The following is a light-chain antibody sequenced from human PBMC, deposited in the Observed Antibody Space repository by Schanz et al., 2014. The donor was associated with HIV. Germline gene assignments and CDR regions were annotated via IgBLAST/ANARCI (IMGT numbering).Light chain of an antibody. J-gene: IGLJ3*02. CDR1: SSNIGSNT. Sequence: QSVLTQPPSASGTPGQRVTISCSGSSSNIGSNTVNWYQQLPGTAPKVLIYTNNQRPSGVPDRFSGSKSGTSASLAISGLQSEDEADYFCQSFDSSLNGVVFGGGTKVTVL. CDR3: QSFDSSLNGVV. CDR2: TNN. V-gene: IGLV1-44*01.